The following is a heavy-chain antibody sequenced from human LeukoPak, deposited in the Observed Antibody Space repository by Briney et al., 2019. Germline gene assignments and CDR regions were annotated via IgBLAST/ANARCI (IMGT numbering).Heavy chain of an antibody. CDR1: GGSISSSNW. Sequence: SETLSLTCAVSGGSISSSNWWSWVRQPPGKGLEWIGEIYHSGSTNYNPSLKSRVTISVDKSKNQFSLKLSSVTAADTAVYYCAGAASSGWSPLGYWGQGTLVTVSS. J-gene: IGHJ4*02. D-gene: IGHD6-19*01. CDR3: AGAASSGWSPLGY. V-gene: IGHV4-4*02. CDR2: IYHSGST.